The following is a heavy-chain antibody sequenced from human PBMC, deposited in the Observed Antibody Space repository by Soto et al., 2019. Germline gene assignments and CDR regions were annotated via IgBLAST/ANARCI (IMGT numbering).Heavy chain of an antibody. Sequence: PSETLSLTCTVSGGSISSGGYYWSWIRQHPGKGLEWIGYIYYSGSTNYNPSLKSRVTISVDTSKNQFSLKLSSVTAADTAVYYCARLVAADVYFDYWGQGTLVTSPQ. V-gene: IGHV4-61*08. CDR2: IYYSGST. CDR1: GGSISSGGYY. J-gene: IGHJ4*02. CDR3: ARLVAADVYFDY. D-gene: IGHD6-13*01.